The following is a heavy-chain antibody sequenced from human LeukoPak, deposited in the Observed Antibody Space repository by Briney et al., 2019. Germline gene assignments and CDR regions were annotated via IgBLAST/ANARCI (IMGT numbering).Heavy chain of an antibody. Sequence: SETLSLTCTVSGASISTGSSYWSWIRQPAGEGLEWIGRIHNSGSTNYNPSLNSRVTISVDTSKNQVSLKLTSVTAADTAVYYCARFLSFTYYYDSSGYRETGYFDYWGQGTLVTVSS. J-gene: IGHJ4*02. CDR1: GASISTGSSY. CDR3: ARFLSFTYYYDSSGYRETGYFDY. V-gene: IGHV4-61*02. CDR2: IHNSGST. D-gene: IGHD3-22*01.